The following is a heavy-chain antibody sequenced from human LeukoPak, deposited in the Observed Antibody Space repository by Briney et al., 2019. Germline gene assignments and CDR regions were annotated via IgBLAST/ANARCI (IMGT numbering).Heavy chain of an antibody. CDR3: AGEPWFDP. CDR2: ISYDGSNQ. V-gene: IGHV3-30-3*01. Sequence: GGSLRLSCAASGFTFSSYAMHWVRQAPGKGLEWVAVISYDGSNQYYADSVKGRFTISRDNSKNTLYLQMNSLRAEDTAVYYCAGEPWFDPWGQGTLVTVSS. CDR1: GFTFSSYA. J-gene: IGHJ5*02.